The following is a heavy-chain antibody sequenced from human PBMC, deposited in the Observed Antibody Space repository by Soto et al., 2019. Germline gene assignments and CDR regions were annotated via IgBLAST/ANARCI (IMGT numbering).Heavy chain of an antibody. Sequence: SETLSLTCTVSGVSIHNSHSFWAWIRQPPGKGLEYICSVYHNGGAHYNSSLKSRVTISVDTAHNQVSLRMRALTAADTGVYYCAGDKYCSGGSCRKNWFDPCGQGILVTVS. V-gene: IGHV4-39*02. CDR1: GVSIHNSHSF. D-gene: IGHD2-15*01. CDR3: AGDKYCSGGSCRKNWFDP. CDR2: VYHNGGA. J-gene: IGHJ5*02.